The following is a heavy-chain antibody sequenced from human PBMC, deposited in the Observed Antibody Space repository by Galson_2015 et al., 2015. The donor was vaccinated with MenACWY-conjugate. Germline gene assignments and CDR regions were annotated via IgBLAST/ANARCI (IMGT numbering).Heavy chain of an antibody. V-gene: IGHV4-59*01. J-gene: IGHJ4*02. Sequence: SETLSLTCTVSGGSINSYYWSWIRQPPGKGLEWIGYMYYSGSANYNPSLKSRVTISVDTYKNQFSLTMTSVTAADTAVYYCARGVNLASMAGYWGQGTLVT. D-gene: IGHD3-3*02. CDR2: MYYSGSA. CDR3: ARGVNLASMAGY. CDR1: GGSINSYY.